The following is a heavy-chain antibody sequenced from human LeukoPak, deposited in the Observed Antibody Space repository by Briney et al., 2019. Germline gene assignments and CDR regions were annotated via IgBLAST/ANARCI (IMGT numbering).Heavy chain of an antibody. CDR2: IYYSGST. Sequence: SETLSLTCTVSGGSISSYYWSWIRQPPGKGLEWIGYIYYSGSTNYSPSLKSRLTISVDTSKNQFSLKLSSVTAADTAVYYCARTYGSSGLGYFDPWGRSTLVTVSS. CDR3: ARTYGSSGLGYFDP. V-gene: IGHV4-59*01. J-gene: IGHJ2*01. CDR1: GGSISSYY. D-gene: IGHD6-13*01.